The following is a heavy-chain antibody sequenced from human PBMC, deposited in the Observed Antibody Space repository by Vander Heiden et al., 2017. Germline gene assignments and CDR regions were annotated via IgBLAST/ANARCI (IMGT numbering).Heavy chain of an antibody. CDR1: GFSFSTYG. CDR2: IANDGGNK. Sequence: QVQLVEPGGGMVQPGGPLRLSCAASGFSFSTYGMHWVRQAPGKGLEWVAVIANDGGNKYYAESVKGRFTISRDNSKNTLYLQMNSLRADDSAVYSCAKDLTTLTLAMDVWGQGTTVIVSS. D-gene: IGHD1-1*01. J-gene: IGHJ6*02. CDR3: AKDLTTLTLAMDV. V-gene: IGHV3-30*18.